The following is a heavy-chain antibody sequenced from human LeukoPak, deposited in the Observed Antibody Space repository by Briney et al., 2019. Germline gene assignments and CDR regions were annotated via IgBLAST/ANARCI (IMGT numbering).Heavy chain of an antibody. J-gene: IGHJ1*01. CDR1: GFTFSSYA. CDR2: ISYDGSNK. CDR3: AKEAYCGGDCYQEYFQY. V-gene: IGHV3-30-3*01. Sequence: PGGSLRLSCAASGFTFSSYAMHWVRQAPGKGLEWVAVISYDGSNKYYADSVKGRFTISRDNTKNSLYLQMNSLRPEDTALYYCAKEAYCGGDCYQEYFQYWGQGTLVTVSS. D-gene: IGHD2-21*02.